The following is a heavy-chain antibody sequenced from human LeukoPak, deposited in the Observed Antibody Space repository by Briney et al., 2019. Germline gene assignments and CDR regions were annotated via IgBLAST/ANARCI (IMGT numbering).Heavy chain of an antibody. CDR3: ANYYGSGSYADY. D-gene: IGHD3-10*01. Sequence: GGSLRLSCAAPGFTFSNYAMTWIRQAPGKGLEWVSGISANGDNTYYADSVKGRFTISRDNSKNTLCLQMNSLRAEDTAVYYCANYYGSGSYADYWGQGALVTVSS. CDR1: GFTFSNYA. CDR2: ISANGDNT. V-gene: IGHV3-23*01. J-gene: IGHJ4*02.